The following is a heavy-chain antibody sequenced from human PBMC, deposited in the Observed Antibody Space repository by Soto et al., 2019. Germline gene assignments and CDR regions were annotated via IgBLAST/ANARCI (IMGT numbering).Heavy chain of an antibody. CDR2: ISGSGGST. V-gene: IGHV3-23*01. CDR3: AILTTVTDTGIDY. J-gene: IGHJ4*02. Sequence: GGSLRLSCAASGFTFSSYAMSWVRQAPGKGLEWVSAISGSGGSTYYADSVKGRFTISRDNSKNTLYLQMNSLRAEDTAVYYCAILTTVTDTGIDYWGQGTLVTVSS. CDR1: GFTFSSYA. D-gene: IGHD4-17*01.